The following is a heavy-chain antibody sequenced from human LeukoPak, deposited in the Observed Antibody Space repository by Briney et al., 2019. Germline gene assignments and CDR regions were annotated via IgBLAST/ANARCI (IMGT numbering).Heavy chain of an antibody. CDR3: ARGFDSGYDFGY. V-gene: IGHV3-33*01. CDR2: IWYDGSNK. D-gene: IGHD5-12*01. Sequence: PGGSLRLSCAASGFTFSTYGMHWVRQAPGKGLEWVAVIWYDGSNKYYIDSVRGRFTISRDNSRNTLYLQMNSLRAEDTAVYYCARGFDSGYDFGYWGQGTLVTDSS. J-gene: IGHJ4*02. CDR1: GFTFSTYG.